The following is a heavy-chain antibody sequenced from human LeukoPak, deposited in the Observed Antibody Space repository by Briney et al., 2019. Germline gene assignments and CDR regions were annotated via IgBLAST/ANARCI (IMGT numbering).Heavy chain of an antibody. CDR1: GGSISSSNW. CDR3: ARAPTVTTRGAFDI. CDR2: IYHSGST. D-gene: IGHD4-17*01. J-gene: IGHJ3*02. Sequence: SETLSLTCAVSGGSISSSNWWSWVRQPPGKGLEWIGEIYHSGSTNYNPSLKSRVTISVDRSKNQFSLKLSSVTAADTAVYYCARAPTVTTRGAFDIWGQRTIVTVSS. V-gene: IGHV4-4*02.